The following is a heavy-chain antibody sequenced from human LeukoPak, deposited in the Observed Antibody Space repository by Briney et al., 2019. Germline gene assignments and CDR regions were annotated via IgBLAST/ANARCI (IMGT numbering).Heavy chain of an antibody. CDR2: ISSSSSYI. Sequence: PGGSLRLSCAASGFTFSSYSMNRVRQAPGKGLEWVSSISSSSSYIYYADSVKGRFTISRDNAKNSLYLQMNSLRAEDTAVYYCARTYIVATIRAFDIWGQGTMVTASS. CDR3: ARTYIVATIRAFDI. J-gene: IGHJ3*02. V-gene: IGHV3-21*01. D-gene: IGHD5-12*01. CDR1: GFTFSSYS.